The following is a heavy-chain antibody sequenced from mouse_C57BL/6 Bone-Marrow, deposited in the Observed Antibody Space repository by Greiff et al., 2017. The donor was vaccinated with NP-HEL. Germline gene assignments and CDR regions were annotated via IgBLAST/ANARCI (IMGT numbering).Heavy chain of an antibody. CDR1: GYTFTSYG. CDR3: ARRALLRDY. J-gene: IGHJ2*01. V-gene: IGHV1-81*01. CDR2: IYPRSGNT. D-gene: IGHD2-1*01. Sequence: VQRVESGAELARPGASVKLSCKASGYTFTSYGISWVKQRTGQGLEWIGEIYPRSGNTYYNEKFKGKATLTADKSSSTAYMELRSLTSEDSAVYFCARRALLRDYWGQGTTLTVSS.